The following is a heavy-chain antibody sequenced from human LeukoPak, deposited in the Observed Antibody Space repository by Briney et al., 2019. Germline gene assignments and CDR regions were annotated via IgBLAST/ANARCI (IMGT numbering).Heavy chain of an antibody. CDR3: AKEGSSWSTFDY. Sequence: PGGSLGLSCATSGFTFNDYAMYWVRQAPGKGLEWVSGISWNSRSIAYADSVKGRFTISRDNAKNSLYLQMNSLRAEDMALYYCAKEGSSWSTFDYWGQGTLVTVSS. J-gene: IGHJ4*02. D-gene: IGHD6-13*01. V-gene: IGHV3-9*03. CDR2: ISWNSRSI. CDR1: GFTFNDYA.